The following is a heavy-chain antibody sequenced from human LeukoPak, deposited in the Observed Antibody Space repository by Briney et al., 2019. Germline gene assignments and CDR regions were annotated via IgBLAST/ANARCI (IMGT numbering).Heavy chain of an antibody. J-gene: IGHJ4*02. D-gene: IGHD3-9*01. CDR1: VFTFSNYH. CDR2: ITSGGDYT. Sequence: GGALRLSRAASVFTFSNYHMNWVRQAPGRGGEGVSSITSGGDYTYYPDSVKGRFTTSRDNAKNSLSLQLSSLRAEDTAEYYCARGHYDILTASYKWTPDYWGQGTLVTVSS. V-gene: IGHV3-21*06. CDR3: ARGHYDILTASYKWTPDY.